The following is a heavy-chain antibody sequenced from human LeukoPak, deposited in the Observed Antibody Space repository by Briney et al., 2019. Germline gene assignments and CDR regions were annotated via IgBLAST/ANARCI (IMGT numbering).Heavy chain of an antibody. CDR3: ANNMVRDLYGMDV. V-gene: IGHV1-18*01. CDR2: ISAYNGKT. Sequence: SVKVSCKASGYTFTSYGISWVRQAPGQGLEWMGWISAYNGKTNYAQKLQGRVTMTTDTSTSTAYMELRSLRSDDTAVYYCANNMVRDLYGMDVWGQGTTVTVSS. J-gene: IGHJ6*02. CDR1: GYTFTSYG. D-gene: IGHD3-10*01.